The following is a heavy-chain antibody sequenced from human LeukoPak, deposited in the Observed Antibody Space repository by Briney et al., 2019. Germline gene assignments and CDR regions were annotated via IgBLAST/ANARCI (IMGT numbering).Heavy chain of an antibody. CDR3: ARDSSGWYYWFDP. Sequence: ASETLSLTCTVSGGSISSYYWSWIRQPPGKGLEWIGYISYTGSTNYNPSLKSRVTISVDTSKKQFSLKLSSVTAADTAVYYCARDSSGWYYWFDPWGQGTLVTVSS. D-gene: IGHD6-19*01. V-gene: IGHV4-59*01. J-gene: IGHJ5*02. CDR1: GGSISSYY. CDR2: ISYTGST.